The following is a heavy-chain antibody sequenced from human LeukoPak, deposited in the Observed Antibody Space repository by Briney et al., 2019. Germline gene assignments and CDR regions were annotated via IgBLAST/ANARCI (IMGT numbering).Heavy chain of an antibody. CDR1: GFTFSSYS. J-gene: IGHJ4*02. Sequence: GGSLRLSCAASGFTFSSYSMNWVRQVPGKGLEWVSSISSSSSYIYCADSVKGRFTISRDNAKNSLYLQMNSLRAEDTAVYYCARAGAVAGTANDYWGQGTLVTVSS. CDR3: ARAGAVAGTANDY. CDR2: ISSSSSYI. V-gene: IGHV3-21*01. D-gene: IGHD6-19*01.